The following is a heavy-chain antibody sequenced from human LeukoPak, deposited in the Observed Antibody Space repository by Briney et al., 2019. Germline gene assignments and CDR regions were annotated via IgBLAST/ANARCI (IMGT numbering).Heavy chain of an antibody. V-gene: IGHV3-48*03. CDR3: ARAGQLERRAYGDGMDV. CDR1: GFTFSSYE. CDR2: ISSSGSTI. Sequence: PGGSLRLSCAASGFTFSSYEMNWVRQAPGKGLEWVSYISSSGSTIYYADSVKGRFTISRDNAKNSLYLQMNSLRAEDTAVYYCARAGQLERRAYGDGMDVWGQGTTVTVSS. D-gene: IGHD1-1*01. J-gene: IGHJ6*02.